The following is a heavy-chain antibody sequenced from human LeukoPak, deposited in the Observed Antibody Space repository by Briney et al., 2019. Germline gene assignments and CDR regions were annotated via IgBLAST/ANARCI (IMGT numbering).Heavy chain of an antibody. V-gene: IGHV6-1*01. D-gene: IGHD1-14*01. CDR1: GDTVSNTRSA. CDR3: ARVNSWTEEPDTGFDY. J-gene: IGHJ4*02. CDR2: TYYRSKWYT. Sequence: SQTLSLTCAISGDTVSNTRSAWNWIRQSPSRGLEWLGRTYYRSKWYTDYAVSVKSRITINPDTSKNQFSLHLNSVTPEDTAVYYCARVNSWTEEPDTGFDYWGQGTLVTVSS.